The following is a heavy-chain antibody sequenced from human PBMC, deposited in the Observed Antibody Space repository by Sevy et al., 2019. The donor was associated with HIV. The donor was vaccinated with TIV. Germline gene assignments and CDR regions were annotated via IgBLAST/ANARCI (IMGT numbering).Heavy chain of an antibody. CDR2: ISGSGGST. J-gene: IGHJ3*02. CDR1: GFTFSSYA. CDR3: ASSGRITMIVVDPGAFDI. Sequence: GSLRLSCAASGFTFSSYAMSWVRQAPGKGLEWVSAISGSGGSTYYADSVKGRFTISRDNSKNTLYLQMNSLRAEDTAVYYCASSGRITMIVVDPGAFDIWGQGTMVTVSS. V-gene: IGHV3-23*01. D-gene: IGHD3-22*01.